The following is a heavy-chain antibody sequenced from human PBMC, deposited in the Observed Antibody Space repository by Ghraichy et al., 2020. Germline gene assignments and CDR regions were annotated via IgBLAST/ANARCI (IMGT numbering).Heavy chain of an antibody. CDR1: RFTFSSYA. D-gene: IGHD3-22*01. J-gene: IGHJ4*02. CDR2: ISGSGGST. Sequence: GGSLRLSCAASRFTFSSYAMSWVRQAPGKGLEWVSAISGSGGSTYYADSVKGRFTISRDNSKNTLYLQINSLRAEDTAVYYCAKERAYYYDSSGYPDYWGQGTLVTVSS. CDR3: AKERAYYYDSSGYPDY. V-gene: IGHV3-23*01.